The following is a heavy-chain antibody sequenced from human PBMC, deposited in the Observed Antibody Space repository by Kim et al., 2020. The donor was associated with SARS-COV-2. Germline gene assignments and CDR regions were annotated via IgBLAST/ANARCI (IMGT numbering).Heavy chain of an antibody. J-gene: IGHJ3*01. CDR1: GFSLSSNEVG. V-gene: IGHV2-5*02. D-gene: IGHD2-21*01. Sequence: SGPTLVNPTQTLTLTCTFFGFSLSSNEVGVGWIRQPPGKALEWLALIKWADEKYYSPSLSSRLTLTKDTSKNQVVLTLTNMDPVDTATYYCVHTEVILQHLGTDEDDSFAFHGWGQGTMVIVSS. CDR3: VHTEVILQHLGTDEDDSFAFHG. CDR2: IKWADEK.